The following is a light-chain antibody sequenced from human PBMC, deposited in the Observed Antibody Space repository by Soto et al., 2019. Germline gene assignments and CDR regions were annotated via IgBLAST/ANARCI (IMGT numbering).Light chain of an antibody. V-gene: IGLV2-14*01. J-gene: IGLJ1*01. Sequence: QSVLTQPASGSGSPGQSITISCTGTSSDVGGYNYVSWYQHHPGKAPKLMIYEVTNRPSGVSNRFSGSKSGNTASLTISGLQAEDEAEYYCNSYRSSSTLIVFGTGTKLTVL. CDR3: NSYRSSSTLIV. CDR1: SSDVGGYNY. CDR2: EVT.